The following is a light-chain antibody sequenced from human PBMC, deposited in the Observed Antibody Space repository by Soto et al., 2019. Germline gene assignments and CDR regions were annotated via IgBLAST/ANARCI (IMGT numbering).Light chain of an antibody. V-gene: IGKV3-20*01. J-gene: IGKJ1*01. CDR1: QSVSSTY. Sequence: EIVLTQSPGTLSLSPGERASLSCRASQSVSSTYLAWYQQKPGQAPRLLIYATSTRATGIPDRFSGSGSGTDFTLTISRLEPEDFAMYYCQQYGSSLWTFGQGTKVEIK. CDR3: QQYGSSLWT. CDR2: ATS.